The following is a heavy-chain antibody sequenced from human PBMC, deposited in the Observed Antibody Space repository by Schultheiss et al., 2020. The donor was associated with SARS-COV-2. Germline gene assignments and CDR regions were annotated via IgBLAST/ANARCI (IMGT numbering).Heavy chain of an antibody. J-gene: IGHJ4*02. V-gene: IGHV4-39*01. CDR2: IYYSGST. Sequence: SQTLSLTCTVSGGSISSSNYYWGWIRQPPGKGLEWIGSIYYSGSTYYNPSLKSRVTISVDTSKNQFSLKLSSVTAADTAVYYCAKDGILASLWGQGTLVTVSS. CDR1: GGSISSSNYY. D-gene: IGHD3-3*01. CDR3: AKDGILASL.